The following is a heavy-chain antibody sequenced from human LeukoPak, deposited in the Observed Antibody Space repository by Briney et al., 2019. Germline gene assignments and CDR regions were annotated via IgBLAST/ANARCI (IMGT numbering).Heavy chain of an antibody. D-gene: IGHD2-2*01. CDR2: FDPEDGET. V-gene: IGHV1-24*01. J-gene: IGHJ4*02. CDR3: ATASDCSSTSCYADFDY. CDR1: GYTLTELS. Sequence: ASVKVSCKVSGYTLTELSMHWVRQAPGKGLEWMGGFDPEDGETIYAQKFQGRVTMTEDTSTDTAYMELSSLRSEDTAAYYCATASDCSSTSCYADFDYWGQGTLVTVSS.